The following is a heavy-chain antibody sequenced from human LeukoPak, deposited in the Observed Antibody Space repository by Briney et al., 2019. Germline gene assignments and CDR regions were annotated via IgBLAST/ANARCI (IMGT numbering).Heavy chain of an antibody. CDR2: IYYSGST. CDR3: ARVGLGYGYFDY. CDR1: GGSISSGDYY. Sequence: SQTLSLTCTVSGGSISSGDYYWSWIRQPPGKGLEWIGYIYYSGSTYYNPSLKSRVTISVDTSKNQFSLRLSSVTAADTAVYYCARVGLGYGYFDYWGQGTLVTVSS. D-gene: IGHD5-18*01. V-gene: IGHV4-30-4*08. J-gene: IGHJ4*02.